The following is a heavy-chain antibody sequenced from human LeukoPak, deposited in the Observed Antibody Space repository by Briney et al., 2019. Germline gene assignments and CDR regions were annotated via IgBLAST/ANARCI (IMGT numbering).Heavy chain of an antibody. CDR2: IYYSGST. V-gene: IGHV4-59*01. J-gene: IGHJ4*02. CDR1: GGSISSYY. CDR3: ARVKYYYDSSGYSQNFDY. Sequence: PSETLSLXCTVSGGSISSYYWSWIRQPPGKGLEWIGYIYYSGSTNYNPSLKSRVTISVDTSKNQFSLKLSSVTAADTAVYYCARVKYYYDSSGYSQNFDYWGQGTLVTVSS. D-gene: IGHD3-22*01.